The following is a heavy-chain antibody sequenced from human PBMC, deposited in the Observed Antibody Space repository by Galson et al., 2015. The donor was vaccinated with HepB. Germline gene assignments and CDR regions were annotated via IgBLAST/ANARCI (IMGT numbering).Heavy chain of an antibody. Sequence: SLRLSCAASGFTFSSYWMHWVRQAPGKGLVWASRINSDGSSTSYADSVKGRFTISRDNAKNTLYLQMNSLGAEDTAVYYCARAYYDFWSGYFPWFDPWGQGTLVTVSS. J-gene: IGHJ5*02. V-gene: IGHV3-74*01. CDR2: INSDGSST. CDR3: ARAYYDFWSGYFPWFDP. D-gene: IGHD3-3*01. CDR1: GFTFSSYW.